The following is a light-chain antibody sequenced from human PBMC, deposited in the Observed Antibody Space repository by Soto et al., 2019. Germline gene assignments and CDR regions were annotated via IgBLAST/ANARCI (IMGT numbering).Light chain of an antibody. J-gene: IGLJ3*02. Sequence: QLVLTQSSSVSASLGSSVKLTCTLSSGHSSYIIAWHQQQPGKAPRYLMKVEGSGSFNKGSGVPDRFSGYRSGADRYLTISNLQFEDEADYYCETWDSNTWVFGGGIKLTVL. CDR3: ETWDSNTWV. CDR1: SGHSSYI. CDR2: VEGSGSF. V-gene: IGLV4-60*02.